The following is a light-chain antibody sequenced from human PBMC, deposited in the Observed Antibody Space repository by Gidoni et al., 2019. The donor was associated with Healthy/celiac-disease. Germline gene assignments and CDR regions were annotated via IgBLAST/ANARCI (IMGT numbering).Light chain of an antibody. CDR3: QRSYSTPPYT. CDR1: RSISSY. V-gene: IGKV1-39*01. CDR2: AAS. Sequence: DLQMTQSPSSLSASVGDRVTITCRASRSISSYLNWYQQKPGKAPKLLIYAASSLQIGVPSRFSGSGSGTDFTLTISSLQPEDFATYSCQRSYSTPPYTFXXXTKLEIK. J-gene: IGKJ2*01.